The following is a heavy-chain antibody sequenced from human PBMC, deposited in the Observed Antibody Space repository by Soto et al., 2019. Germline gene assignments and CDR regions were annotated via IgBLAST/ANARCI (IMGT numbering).Heavy chain of an antibody. D-gene: IGHD6-19*01. CDR1: GGTFSSYT. CDR3: ARAYGSSGWYEFDY. V-gene: IGHV1-69*02. Sequence: SVKVSCKASGGTFSSYTISWVRQAPGQGLEWMGRIIPILGIANYAQKFQGRVTMTADKSTSTAYMELSSLRSEDTAVYYCARAYGSSGWYEFDYWGQGTLVTVSS. CDR2: IIPILGIA. J-gene: IGHJ4*02.